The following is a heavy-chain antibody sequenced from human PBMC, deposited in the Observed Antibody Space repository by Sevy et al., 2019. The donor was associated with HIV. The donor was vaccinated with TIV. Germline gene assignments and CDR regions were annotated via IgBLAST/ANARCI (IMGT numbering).Heavy chain of an antibody. V-gene: IGHV4-59*08. CDR3: AGENAWGRGYS. CDR2: IYYNGHI. Sequence: SETLSLTCTVSGGSITSLYWNWIRQPPGKGLEWIANIYYNGHINYNPSFKSRVTLSLDTSRNKFSVRLSSVTAADTAMYYCAGENAWGRGYSWGQGTLVTVSS. CDR1: GGSITSLY. D-gene: IGHD1-26*01. J-gene: IGHJ4*02.